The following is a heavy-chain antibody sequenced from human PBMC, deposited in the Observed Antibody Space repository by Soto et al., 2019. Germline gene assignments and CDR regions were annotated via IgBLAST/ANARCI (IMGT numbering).Heavy chain of an antibody. CDR3: ARGKVWDDILTGYYPYYYYYGMDV. D-gene: IGHD3-9*01. CDR1: GASVSSSSYY. CDR2: IYYSGST. Sequence: PSETLSLTCAVSGASVSSSSYYWGWIRQPPGKGLEWIGSIYYSGSTYYNPSLKSRVTISVDTSKNQFSLQLNSVTPEDTAVYNCARGKVWDDILTGYYPYYYYYGMDVWGQGTTVTVSS. J-gene: IGHJ6*02. V-gene: IGHV4-39*01.